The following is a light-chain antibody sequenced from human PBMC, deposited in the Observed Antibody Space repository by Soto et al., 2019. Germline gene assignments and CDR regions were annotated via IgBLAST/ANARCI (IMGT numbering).Light chain of an antibody. Sequence: DIQMTQSPSSLSASVGDRVTITCRASQSISSYLNWYQQKPGKATKLLIYAASSLQSGVPSRFSGSGSGKDFTLTISSLQPEDFATYYCQQSYSTPLTFGPGTKVDIK. J-gene: IGKJ3*01. CDR3: QQSYSTPLT. V-gene: IGKV1-39*01. CDR2: AAS. CDR1: QSISSY.